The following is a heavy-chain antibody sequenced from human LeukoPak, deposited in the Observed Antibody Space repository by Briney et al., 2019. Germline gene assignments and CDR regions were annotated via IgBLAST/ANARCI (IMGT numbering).Heavy chain of an antibody. CDR2: ISWDGGTT. J-gene: IGHJ6*03. Sequence: GGSLRLSCAASGFSFDDYAMHWVRQAPGKGLEWVSLISWDGGTTYYADSVKGRFTTSRDNSKDSLYLQMNSLRGEDTAFYYCTTHPDYSRSIYNMDVWGKGTPVTVSS. CDR3: TTHPDYSRSIYNMDV. D-gene: IGHD6-13*01. V-gene: IGHV3-43D*04. CDR1: GFSFDDYA.